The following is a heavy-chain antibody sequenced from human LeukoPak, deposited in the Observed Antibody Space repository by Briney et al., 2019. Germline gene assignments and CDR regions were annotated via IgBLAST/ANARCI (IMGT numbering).Heavy chain of an antibody. Sequence: SQTLSLTCAISGDSVSSNSAAWNWIRQSPSRGLEWLGRTYYRSKWYNDYAVSVKSRITINPDTSKNQFSLQLNSVTPEDTAVYYCAKSMRWSSRAYRYFDLWGRGTLVTVSS. V-gene: IGHV6-1*01. CDR2: TYYRSKWYN. J-gene: IGHJ2*01. CDR1: GDSVSSNSAA. D-gene: IGHD6-13*01. CDR3: AKSMRWSSRAYRYFDL.